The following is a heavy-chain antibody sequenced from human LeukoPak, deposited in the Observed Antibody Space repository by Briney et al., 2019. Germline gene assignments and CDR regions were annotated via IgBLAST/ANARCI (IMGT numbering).Heavy chain of an antibody. CDR1: GFTFSTYA. V-gene: IGHV3-23*01. J-gene: IGHJ4*02. D-gene: IGHD5-24*01. CDR2: ISGSGGST. CDR3: AKREPGGWLEDY. Sequence: GGSLRLSCAASGFTFSTYAMIWVRQAPGKGLEWVSGISGSGGSTYYADYVKGRFTISRDNSKSTLYVQMNSLRAEDTTVYYCAKREPGGWLEDYWGQGTLVTVS.